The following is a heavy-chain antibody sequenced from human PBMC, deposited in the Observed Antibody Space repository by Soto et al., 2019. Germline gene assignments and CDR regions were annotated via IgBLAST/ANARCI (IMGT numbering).Heavy chain of an antibody. V-gene: IGHV3-30-3*01. Sequence: QVQLVESGGGVVQPGRSLRLSCAASGFTCSSYAIHWVRQAPGKGLEWVAVISYDGSNKYYADSVKGRFTISRDNSKNTLYLQMNSLRAEDTAVYYCARASLFGYYFDYWGQGTLVTVSS. CDR2: ISYDGSNK. D-gene: IGHD3-10*02. J-gene: IGHJ4*02. CDR3: ARASLFGYYFDY. CDR1: GFTCSSYA.